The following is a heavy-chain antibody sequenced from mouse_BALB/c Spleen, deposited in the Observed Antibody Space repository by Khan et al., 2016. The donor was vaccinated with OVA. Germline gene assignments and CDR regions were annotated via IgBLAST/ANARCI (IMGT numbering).Heavy chain of an antibody. V-gene: IGHV3-2*02. D-gene: IGHD2-3*01. CDR2: ISYSGST. CDR1: GYSITSDYA. CDR3: ASDGSRYNYAIDY. Sequence: VQLKESGPGLVKPSQSLSLTCTVTGYSITSDYAWNWIRQFPGNKLEWMGYISYSGSTNYNPTLKSRISNTRYTSKNQFFLQLNSVTTEDTAAYYCASDGSRYNYAIDYWGQGTSVTVSS. J-gene: IGHJ4*01.